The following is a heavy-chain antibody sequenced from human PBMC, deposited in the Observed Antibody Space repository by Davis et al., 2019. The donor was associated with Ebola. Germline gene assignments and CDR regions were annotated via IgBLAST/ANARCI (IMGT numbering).Heavy chain of an antibody. V-gene: IGHV1-69*13. Sequence: SVKVSCKASGYTFTNYGITWLRQAPGHGLEWMGDIVPLFGTANYAQKFQGRLTITADEATNTAYMELTSLRSEDTAVYFCAKTETPMEQYFEYWGQGALVTVSS. D-gene: IGHD5-18*01. CDR1: GYTFTNYG. CDR2: IVPLFGTA. CDR3: AKTETPMEQYFEY. J-gene: IGHJ4*02.